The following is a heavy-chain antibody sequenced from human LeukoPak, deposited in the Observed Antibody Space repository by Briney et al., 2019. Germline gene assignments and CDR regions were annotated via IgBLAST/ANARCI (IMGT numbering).Heavy chain of an antibody. J-gene: IGHJ3*02. CDR3: ARANLGHAFDI. CDR2: INPSGGSA. D-gene: IGHD7-27*01. V-gene: IGHV1-46*01. Sequence: ASVKVSCKASGYTFTSYYMHWVRQAPGQGLEWMGIINPSGGSASYAQKFQGRVTMTRDTSTSTVYMELSSLRSEDTAVYYCARANLGHAFDIWGQGTMVTVSS. CDR1: GYTFTSYY.